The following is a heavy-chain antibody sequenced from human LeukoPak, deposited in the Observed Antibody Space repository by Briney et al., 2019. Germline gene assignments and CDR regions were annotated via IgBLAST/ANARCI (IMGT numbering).Heavy chain of an antibody. CDR3: ATTVATPQGDYYYYYMDV. J-gene: IGHJ6*03. V-gene: IGHV7-4-1*02. Sequence: ASVKVSCKASGYTFTSYAMNWVRQAPGQGLEWMGWINTNTGNPTYAQGFTGRFVFSLDTSVSTAYLQISSLKAEDTAVYYCATTVATPQGDYYYYYMDVWGKGTTVTVSS. D-gene: IGHD6-19*01. CDR2: INTNTGNP. CDR1: GYTFTSYA.